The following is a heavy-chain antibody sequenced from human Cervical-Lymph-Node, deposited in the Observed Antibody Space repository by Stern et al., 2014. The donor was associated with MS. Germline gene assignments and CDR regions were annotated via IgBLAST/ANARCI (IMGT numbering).Heavy chain of an antibody. D-gene: IGHD4-17*01. V-gene: IGHV3-66*01. CDR1: GFTVSGNY. CDR3: ASDGPPTIGDYADYVLWF. CDR2: IFSGGDT. J-gene: IGHJ4*02. Sequence: EVQLVESGGGFVQPGGFLRLSCAASGFTVSGNYMSWVRQAPGKGLEWVSTIFSGGDTYYADSVKGRFSISRDDSKNILYLQMNSLRDEDTAVYYCASDGPPTIGDYADYVLWFWGQGTLVTVSS.